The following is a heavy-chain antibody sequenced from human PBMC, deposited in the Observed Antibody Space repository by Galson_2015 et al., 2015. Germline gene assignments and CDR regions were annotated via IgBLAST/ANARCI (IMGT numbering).Heavy chain of an antibody. D-gene: IGHD3-3*01. J-gene: IGHJ6*02. CDR1: GFSFSSYS. V-gene: IGHV3-21*01. CDR3: ARDYDFWSPLFPQGDYYYGLDV. CDR2: TSSSGTYI. Sequence: SLRLSCAASGFSFSSYSMNWVRQAPGKGLEWVSSTSSSGTYIYYADSVKGRFTISRDNAKNSLYLQMNSLRAEDTAVYYCARDYDFWSPLFPQGDYYYGLDVWGQGTTVTVSS.